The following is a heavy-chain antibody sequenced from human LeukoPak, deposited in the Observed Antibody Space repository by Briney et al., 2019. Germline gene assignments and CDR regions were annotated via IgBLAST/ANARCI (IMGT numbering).Heavy chain of an antibody. Sequence: GGSLRLSCAASGFTFSSYSMNWVRQAPGEGLEWVSLITTSSSYIYYADSVKGRFTISRDNAKNTLYLQMNSLRAEDTAVYYCAKPSFYDSSGYCFDYWGQGTLVTVSS. J-gene: IGHJ4*02. CDR3: AKPSFYDSSGYCFDY. D-gene: IGHD3-22*01. CDR1: GFTFSSYS. CDR2: ITTSSSYI. V-gene: IGHV3-21*04.